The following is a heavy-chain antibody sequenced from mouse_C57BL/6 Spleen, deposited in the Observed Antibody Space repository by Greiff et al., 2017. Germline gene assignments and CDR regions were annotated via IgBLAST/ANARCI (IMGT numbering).Heavy chain of an antibody. Sequence: QVQLKESGPGLVQPSPSLSISCTVSGFSLTSYGVHWVRQSPGKGLEWLGVIWRGGSTDYNAAFITRLSIRKDNSKSQVFFKMNSLQADDTAVYYCARPTSDGYYCSFAYWGQGTLVSVAA. CDR1: GFSLTSYG. CDR3: ARPTSDGYYCSFAY. CDR2: IWRGGST. J-gene: IGHJ3*01. V-gene: IGHV2-2*01. D-gene: IGHD2-3*01.